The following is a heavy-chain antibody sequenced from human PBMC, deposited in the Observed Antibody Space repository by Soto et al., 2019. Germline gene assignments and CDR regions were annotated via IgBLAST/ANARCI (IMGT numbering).Heavy chain of an antibody. Sequence: SETLSLTCAVYGGSFSGYYWSWIRQPPGKGLVWIGEINHSGSTNYNPSLKSRVAISVDTSKNKFSLKLSSVTAADTAVYYCARGPGYCSSTSCYRSWFDPSGQGTLVTASS. V-gene: IGHV4-34*01. D-gene: IGHD2-2*01. CDR2: INHSGST. CDR1: GGSFSGYY. CDR3: ARGPGYCSSTSCYRSWFDP. J-gene: IGHJ5*02.